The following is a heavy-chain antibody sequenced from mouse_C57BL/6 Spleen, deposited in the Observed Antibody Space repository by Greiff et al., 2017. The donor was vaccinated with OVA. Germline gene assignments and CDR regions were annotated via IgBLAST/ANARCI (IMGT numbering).Heavy chain of an antibody. Sequence: EVHLVESGGGLVKPGGSLKLSCAASGFTFSDYGMHWVRQAPEKGLEWVAYISSGSSTIYYADTVKGRFTISRDNAKNTLFLQMTRLRAEDTAMYYCARREGFAYWGQGTLVTVSA. CDR3: ARREGFAY. CDR1: GFTFSDYG. V-gene: IGHV5-17*01. J-gene: IGHJ3*01. CDR2: ISSGSSTI.